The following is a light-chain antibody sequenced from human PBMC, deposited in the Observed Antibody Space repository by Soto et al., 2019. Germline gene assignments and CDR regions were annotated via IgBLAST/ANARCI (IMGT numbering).Light chain of an antibody. V-gene: IGKV4-1*01. Sequence: DIVMTQFPDSLAVSLGERVTISCMSSQSVEYQSNNKKFLAWYQQRPGQPPKLLISWGSTRESGVPERFSGSGSGTDFTLTIASLQPEYVAVYYCQQYYSTPVTFGGGTKVEIK. CDR1: QSVEYQSNNKKF. CDR2: WGS. CDR3: QQYYSTPVT. J-gene: IGKJ4*02.